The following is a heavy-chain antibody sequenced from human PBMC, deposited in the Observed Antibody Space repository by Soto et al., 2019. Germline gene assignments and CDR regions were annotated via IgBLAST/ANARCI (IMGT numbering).Heavy chain of an antibody. V-gene: IGHV1-18*01. CDR3: ARDRLPRFGGVIVTHYYDYGMDV. D-gene: IGHD3-16*02. Sequence: GASVKVSCKASGYTFTSYGISWVRQAPVQGLEWMGWISAYNGNTNYAQKLQGRVTMTTDTSTSTAYMELRSLRSDDTAVYYCARDRLPRFGGVIVTHYYDYGMDVWGQGTTVIVS. J-gene: IGHJ6*02. CDR1: GYTFTSYG. CDR2: ISAYNGNT.